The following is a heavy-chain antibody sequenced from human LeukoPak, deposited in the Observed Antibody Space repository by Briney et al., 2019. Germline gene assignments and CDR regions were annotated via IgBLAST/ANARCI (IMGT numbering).Heavy chain of an antibody. CDR1: GFTFSSYW. CDR3: VRDSRYCPDV. CDR2: LISDGSSA. J-gene: IGHJ6*02. Sequence: PGGSLRLSCAASGFTFSSYWMHWVRQAPGKGLVWVSRLISDGSSASYADSVKGRFTISRDNTKNILYLQMNSLRAEGTAVYYCVRDSRYCPDVWGQGTTVTVSS. V-gene: IGHV3-74*01. D-gene: IGHD2-8*02.